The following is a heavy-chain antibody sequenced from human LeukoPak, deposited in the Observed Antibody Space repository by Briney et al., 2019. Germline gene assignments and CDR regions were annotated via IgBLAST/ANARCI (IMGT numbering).Heavy chain of an antibody. D-gene: IGHD3-10*01. V-gene: IGHV5-51*01. CDR1: GYSFNNYW. Sequence: GASLKISCKGSGYSFNNYWIGWVRQMPGKGLEWMGIIYPGDSDTRYSSSFQGQVTISADKSISTAYLQWSSLKASDTAMYYRARNRMGTGTYYYGSGSYSPQFYFDYWGQGTLVTVSS. CDR3: ARNRMGTGTYYYGSGSYSPQFYFDY. J-gene: IGHJ4*02. CDR2: IYPGDSDT.